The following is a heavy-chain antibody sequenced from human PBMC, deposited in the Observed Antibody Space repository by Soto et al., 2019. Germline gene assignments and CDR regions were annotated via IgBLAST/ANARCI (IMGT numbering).Heavy chain of an antibody. CDR1: GGSISSGGYY. J-gene: IGHJ6*02. Sequence: TSETLSLTCTVSGGSISSGGYYWSWIRQHPGKGLEWIGYIYYSGSTYYNPSLKSRVTISVDTSKNQFSLKLSPVTAADTAVYYCAREFLEWLSPQAPAHYYGMDVWGQGTTVTVSS. CDR3: AREFLEWLSPQAPAHYYGMDV. CDR2: IYYSGST. D-gene: IGHD3-3*01. V-gene: IGHV4-31*03.